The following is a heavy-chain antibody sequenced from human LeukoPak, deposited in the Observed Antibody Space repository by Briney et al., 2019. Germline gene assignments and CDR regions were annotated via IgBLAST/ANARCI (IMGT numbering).Heavy chain of an antibody. Sequence: GGSLRLPCAASGFTFSSYGMHWVRQAPGKGLEWVAFIRYDGSNKYYADSVKGRFTISRDNSKNTLYLQMNSLRAEDTAVYYCAKGTIYYFDYWGQGTLVTVSS. CDR3: AKGTIYYFDY. V-gene: IGHV3-30*02. CDR1: GFTFSSYG. J-gene: IGHJ4*02. D-gene: IGHD3-9*01. CDR2: IRYDGSNK.